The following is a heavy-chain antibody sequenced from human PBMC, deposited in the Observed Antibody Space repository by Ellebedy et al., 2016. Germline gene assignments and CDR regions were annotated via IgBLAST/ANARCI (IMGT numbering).Heavy chain of an antibody. D-gene: IGHD1-26*01. CDR2: VSGTDDST. Sequence: GESLKISXAASGFTFSTYAMNWVRQAPGKGLEWVSTVSGTDDSTTYADSVKGRFTISRDTSSNTLFLQMNSLRAEDTAVYHCAVDGTDVWGEGTSVTVSS. CDR1: GFTFSTYA. CDR3: AVDGTDV. V-gene: IGHV3-23*01. J-gene: IGHJ6*04.